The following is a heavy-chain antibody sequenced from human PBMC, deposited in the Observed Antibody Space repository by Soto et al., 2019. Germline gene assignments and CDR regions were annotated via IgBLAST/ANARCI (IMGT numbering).Heavy chain of an antibody. J-gene: IGHJ3*02. V-gene: IGHV3-33*01. CDR1: GFTFSSSG. CDR3: ARDHSYQLPPHDAFDI. CDR2: IWYDGSNK. Sequence: GGSLRLSCAASGFTFSSSGMHWVRQAPGKGQEWVAVIWYDGSNKYYADSVKGRFTISRDNSKNTLYLQINSLRAEDTAVYYFARDHSYQLPPHDAFDIWGQGTMVTGS. D-gene: IGHD2-2*01.